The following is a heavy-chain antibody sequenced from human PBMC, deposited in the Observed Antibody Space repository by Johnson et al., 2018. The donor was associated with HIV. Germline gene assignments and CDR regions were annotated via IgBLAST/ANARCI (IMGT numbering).Heavy chain of an antibody. V-gene: IGHV3-20*04. D-gene: IGHD3-22*01. CDR3: ARDLVDAVIVVFGAFDI. CDR1: GFSFDDYG. J-gene: IGHJ3*02. Sequence: VQLVESGGGVVRPGGSLKLSCAASGFSFDDYGMSWVRQPPGKGLEWVSGIDWNGGSTSYADSVRGRFTISRDNAKNSLYLQMNSLRAEDTALYYCARDLVDAVIVVFGAFDIWGQGTMVTVSS. CDR2: IDWNGGST.